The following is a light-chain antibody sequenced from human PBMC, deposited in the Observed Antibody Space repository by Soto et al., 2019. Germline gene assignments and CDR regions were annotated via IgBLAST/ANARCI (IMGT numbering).Light chain of an antibody. J-gene: IGKJ1*01. CDR2: GAS. CDR1: QSVSSSF. CDR3: QQYANSRT. V-gene: IGKV3-20*01. Sequence: ELVLTQSPGTLSLSPGERVTLSCRASQSVSSSFLAWYQQKPGQAPRLLIYGASSRATGIPDRFSGSGSGTDFTLTISRLEPEDFALYYCQQYANSRTFGQGTKVEIK.